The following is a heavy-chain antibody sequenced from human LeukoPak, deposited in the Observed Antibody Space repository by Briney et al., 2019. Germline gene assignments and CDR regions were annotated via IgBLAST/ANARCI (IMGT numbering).Heavy chain of an antibody. D-gene: IGHD6-19*01. CDR2: ISAYNGNT. V-gene: IGHV1-18*04. Sequence: ASVKVSCKASGYTFTSYGISWVRQAPGQGLEWMGWISAYNGNTNYAQKLQGRVTMTTDTSTSTAYMELRSLRSDDTAAYYCAREAEAVAGHYGMDVWGQGTTVTVSS. CDR3: AREAEAVAGHYGMDV. J-gene: IGHJ6*02. CDR1: GYTFTSYG.